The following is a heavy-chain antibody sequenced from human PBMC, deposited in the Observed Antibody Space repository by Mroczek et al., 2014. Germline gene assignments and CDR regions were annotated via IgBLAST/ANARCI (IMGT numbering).Heavy chain of an antibody. Sequence: QVQLQQWGAGLLKPSETLSLTCAVYGGSFSGYYWSWIRQPPGKGLEWIGEINHSGSTNYNPSLKSRVTISVDTSKNQFSLKLSSVTAADTAVYYCARSRFNDSSGYYPXSAEYFQHWGQGTLVTVSS. CDR2: INHSGST. J-gene: IGHJ1*01. D-gene: IGHD3-22*01. V-gene: IGHV4-34*01. CDR3: ARSRFNDSSGYYPXSAEYFQH. CDR1: GGSFSGYY.